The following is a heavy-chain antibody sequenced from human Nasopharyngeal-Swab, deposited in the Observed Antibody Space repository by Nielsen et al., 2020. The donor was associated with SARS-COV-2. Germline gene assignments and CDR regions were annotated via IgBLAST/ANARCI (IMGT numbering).Heavy chain of an antibody. CDR3: ARDGFGESPYYYYYGMDV. J-gene: IGHJ6*02. V-gene: IGHV3-21*01. D-gene: IGHD3-10*01. CDR1: GFTFSNYS. Sequence: GGSLRLSCAASGFTFSNYSMNWVRQAPGKGLEWVSSISSSTSYIYYADSVKGRFTISRDNAKNSLYLQMNSLRAEDTAVYYCARDGFGESPYYYYYGMDVWGQGTTATVSS. CDR2: ISSSTSYI.